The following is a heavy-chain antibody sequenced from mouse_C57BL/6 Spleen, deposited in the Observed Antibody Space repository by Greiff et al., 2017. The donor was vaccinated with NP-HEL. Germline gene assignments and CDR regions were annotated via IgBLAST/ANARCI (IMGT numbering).Heavy chain of an antibody. Sequence: QVQLQQSGAELVRPGASVTLSCKASGYTFTDYEMHWVKQTPVHGLEWIGAIDPETGGTAYNQKFKGKAILTADKSSSTAYMELRSLTSEDSAVYYCSPGVYYDYDGPAWFAYWGQGTLVTVSA. CDR3: SPGVYYDYDGPAWFAY. CDR2: IDPETGGT. D-gene: IGHD2-4*01. J-gene: IGHJ3*01. V-gene: IGHV1-15*01. CDR1: GYTFTDYE.